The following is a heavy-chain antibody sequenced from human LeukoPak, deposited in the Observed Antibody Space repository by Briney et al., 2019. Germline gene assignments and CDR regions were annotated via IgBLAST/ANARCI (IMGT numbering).Heavy chain of an antibody. CDR1: GYTLTSYD. V-gene: IGHV1-8*01. CDR2: MNPNSGNT. Sequence: GASVKVSCKASGYTLTSYDINWVRQATGQGLEWMGWMNPNSGNTGYAQKFQGRVTMTRNTSISTAYMELSSLRSDDTAVYYCARAMVRGVIRFDPWGQGTLVTVSS. D-gene: IGHD3-10*01. CDR3: ARAMVRGVIRFDP. J-gene: IGHJ5*02.